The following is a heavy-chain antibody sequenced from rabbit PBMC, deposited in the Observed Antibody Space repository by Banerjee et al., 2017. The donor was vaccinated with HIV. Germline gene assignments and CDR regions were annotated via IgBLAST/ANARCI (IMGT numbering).Heavy chain of an antibody. V-gene: IGHV1S47*01. CDR3: ARDGTGGSYFAL. Sequence: QEQLVESGGGLVQPEGSLTLTCTASGFSFSSTYYMCWVRQAPGKGPEWIACIYGGDGSTYYANWVNGRFSISRENAQNTVFLQMTSLTAADTATYFCARDGTGGSYFALRGQGTLVTVS. J-gene: IGHJ4*01. D-gene: IGHD8-1*01. CDR1: GFSFSSTYY. CDR2: IYGGDGST.